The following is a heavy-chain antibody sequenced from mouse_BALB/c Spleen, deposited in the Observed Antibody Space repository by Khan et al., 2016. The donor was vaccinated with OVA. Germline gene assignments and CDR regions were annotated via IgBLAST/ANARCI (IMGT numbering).Heavy chain of an antibody. V-gene: IGHV1-4*01. D-gene: IGHD1-2*01. J-gene: IGHJ4*01. CDR3: ARRTAGDAMDY. CDR1: GYTFTSHT. CDR2: INPRSGYS. Sequence: VQLQQSGAELARPGASVKMSCKASGYTFTSHTMHWVKQSPGQGLEWIGYINPRSGYSNYNQKFNDKATLTADKSSSTAYMQLSSLTSEDSAVYYCARRTAGDAMDYWGQGTSVTVSS.